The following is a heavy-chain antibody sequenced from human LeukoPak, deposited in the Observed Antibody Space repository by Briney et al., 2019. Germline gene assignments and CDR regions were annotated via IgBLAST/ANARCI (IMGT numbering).Heavy chain of an antibody. Sequence: ASVKVSCKASGYTFIGYYVHWVRQAPGQGLEWMGWINPNSGGTNYGQKFQGRVTMTRDTSISTAYMEVSRLRSDDTAVYYCARPYCTNGVCYDYDMDVWGQGTTVTVSS. CDR1: GYTFIGYY. CDR2: INPNSGGT. J-gene: IGHJ6*02. D-gene: IGHD2-8*01. V-gene: IGHV1-2*02. CDR3: ARPYCTNGVCYDYDMDV.